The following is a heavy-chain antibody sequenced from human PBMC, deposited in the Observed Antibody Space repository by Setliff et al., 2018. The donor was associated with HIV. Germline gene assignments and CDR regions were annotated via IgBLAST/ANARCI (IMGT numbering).Heavy chain of an antibody. V-gene: IGHV1-18*01. CDR2: ISPYNGDA. CDR1: GYPFTSYG. D-gene: IGHD3-3*01. Sequence: GASVKVSCRASGYPFTSYGICWVRQAPGHGLEWMGYISPYNGDAYYAEKFQCRVTMTTDTSTTAVSMELTNLRSDDTAVYFCARMQAYYNFWRSTYYFDCWGQGSPVTVSS. CDR3: ARMQAYYNFWRSTYYFDC. J-gene: IGHJ4*02.